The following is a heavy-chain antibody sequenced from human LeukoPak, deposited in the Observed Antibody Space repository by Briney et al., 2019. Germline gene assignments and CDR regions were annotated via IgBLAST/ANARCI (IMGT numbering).Heavy chain of an antibody. CDR2: IGESGGST. CDR3: ARDLVWFGEPKGYYNYMDV. CDR1: GFAFSSYG. V-gene: IGHV3-23*01. D-gene: IGHD3-10*01. J-gene: IGHJ6*03. Sequence: GRSLRLSCAASGFAFSSYGMSWVRQAPGKGLEWVATIGESGGSTYYADSVKGRFTISRDNSKNTLYLQMNSLRAEDTAVYYCARDLVWFGEPKGYYNYMDVWGKGTTVTVSS.